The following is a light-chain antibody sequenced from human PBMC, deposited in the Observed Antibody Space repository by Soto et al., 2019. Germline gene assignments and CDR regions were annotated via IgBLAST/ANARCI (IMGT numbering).Light chain of an antibody. J-gene: IGKJ1*01. Sequence: EIVLTQSPGTLSSSPGERATLSCRASQSIDNRYFAWYHHKPGQAPRLLIYATSSRATGIPDRFGDSGSGTDFTLTINRLEPEDFAVYYCQQYFASSWTFGQGTKVDIK. V-gene: IGKV3-20*01. CDR3: QQYFASSWT. CDR2: ATS. CDR1: QSIDNRY.